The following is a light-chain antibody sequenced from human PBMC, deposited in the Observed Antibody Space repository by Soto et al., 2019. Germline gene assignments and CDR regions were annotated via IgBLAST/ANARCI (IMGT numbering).Light chain of an antibody. J-gene: IGKJ2*01. V-gene: IGKV4-1*01. CDR1: DC. CDR3: QQFSSPPFFP. CDR2: WAS. Sequence: DCLAWYQQKPGQPPKLLLYWASTRESGVPDRFSGSGSGTDFTLTISSLQAEDVAIYYCQQFSSPPFFPFGQGTKVDIK.